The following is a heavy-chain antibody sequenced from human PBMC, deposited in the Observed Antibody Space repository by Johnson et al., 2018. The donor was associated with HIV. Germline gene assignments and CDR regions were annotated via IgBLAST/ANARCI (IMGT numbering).Heavy chain of an antibody. CDR3: ARDPYYDFLTGPRDAFDI. D-gene: IGHD3-9*01. CDR1: GFTFSDYY. V-gene: IGHV3-11*04. CDR2: ISSSGSTI. Sequence: VQLVESWGGLVKPGGSLRLSCAASGFTFSDYYMSWIRQAPGKGLEWVSYISSSGSTIYYADSVQGRFTISRDNSKNTLYLQMNSLRAEDTAVYYCARDPYYDFLTGPRDAFDIWGQGTMVTVSS. J-gene: IGHJ3*02.